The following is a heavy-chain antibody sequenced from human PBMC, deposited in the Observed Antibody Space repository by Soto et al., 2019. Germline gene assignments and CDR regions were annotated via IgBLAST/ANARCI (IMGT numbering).Heavy chain of an antibody. CDR1: AYSLTTYG. Sequence: AAVKVSCKDCAYSLTTYGMTWVPQAPGQGLEWMGWISTDTGNAKYAQNFQSRATMTPDTSTSTPSLEPRRLRSDSTAVDQCAKYREWNLDYWGPGTLVTVSS. J-gene: IGHJ4*02. V-gene: IGHV1-18*01. CDR2: ISTDTGNA. CDR3: AKYREWNLDY. D-gene: IGHD3-3*01.